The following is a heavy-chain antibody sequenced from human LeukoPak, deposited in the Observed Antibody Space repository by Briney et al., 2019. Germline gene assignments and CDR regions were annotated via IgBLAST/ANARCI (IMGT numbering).Heavy chain of an antibody. J-gene: IGHJ4*02. CDR3: AKGFRSGWYLDYFDY. CDR2: ISGSGGST. D-gene: IGHD6-19*01. Sequence: GGSLRLSCAASGFTFSSYAMSWVRQAPGKGPEWVSAISGSGGSTYYADSVKGRFTISRDNSKNTLYLQMNSLRAEDTAVYYCAKGFRSGWYLDYFDYWGQGTLVTVSS. V-gene: IGHV3-23*01. CDR1: GFTFSSYA.